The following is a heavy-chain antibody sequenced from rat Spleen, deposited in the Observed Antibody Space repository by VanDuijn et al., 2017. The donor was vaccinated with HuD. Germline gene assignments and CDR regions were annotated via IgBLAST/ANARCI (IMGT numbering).Heavy chain of an antibody. CDR2: IWTGGTT. Sequence: QVQLKESGPGLVQPSQTLSLTCTVSGFSLSSYNVHWIRQSIGKGLEWMGIIWTGGTTDYNSALRSRLSISRDTSKSQVFLEMNSLQTEDMATYYCAREWGHNNSGYFDYWGQGVMVTVSS. J-gene: IGHJ2*01. V-gene: IGHV2-30*01. CDR3: AREWGHNNSGYFDY. CDR1: GFSLSSYN. D-gene: IGHD1-10*01.